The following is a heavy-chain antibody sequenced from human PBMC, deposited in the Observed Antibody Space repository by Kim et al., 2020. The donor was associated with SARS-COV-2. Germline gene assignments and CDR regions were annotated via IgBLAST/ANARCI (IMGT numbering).Heavy chain of an antibody. V-gene: IGHV4-59*01. D-gene: IGHD3-10*01. J-gene: IGHJ3*02. Sequence: SETLSLTCTVSGGSISSYYWSWIRQPPGKGLEWIGYIYYSGSTNYNPSLKSRVTISVDTSKNQFSLKLSSVTAADTAVYYCARDPPNPLWFWESAIGAFDIWGQGTMVTVSS. CDR2: IYYSGST. CDR3: ARDPPNPLWFWESAIGAFDI. CDR1: GGSISSYY.